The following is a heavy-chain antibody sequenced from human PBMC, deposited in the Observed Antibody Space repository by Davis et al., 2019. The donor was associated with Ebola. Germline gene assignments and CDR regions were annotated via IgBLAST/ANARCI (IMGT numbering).Heavy chain of an antibody. CDR3: ARLNSSSGLDY. V-gene: IGHV4-59*08. Sequence: SETLPLTCTVSGGPTSSYYCSWIRQPPGKGLEWIGYIYYSGSTNYNPSLKSRVTISVDTSKNQFSLKLSSVTAADTAVYYCARLNSSSGLDYWGQGTLVTVSS. J-gene: IGHJ4*02. D-gene: IGHD6-6*01. CDR1: GGPTSSYY. CDR2: IYYSGST.